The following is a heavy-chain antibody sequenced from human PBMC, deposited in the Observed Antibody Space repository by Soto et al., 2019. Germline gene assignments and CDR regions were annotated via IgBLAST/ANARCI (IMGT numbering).Heavy chain of an antibody. CDR1: GFTFSVYS. CDR3: ARAPSDYYYGMDV. CDR2: ISSSGSTI. V-gene: IGHV3-11*01. J-gene: IGHJ6*02. Sequence: PGGSLRLSCATSGFTFSVYSMAWIRQAPGKGLEWVSYISSSGSTIYYADSVKGRFTISRDNAKNSLYLQMNSLRAEDTAVYYCARAPSDYYYGMDVWGQGTTVTVSS.